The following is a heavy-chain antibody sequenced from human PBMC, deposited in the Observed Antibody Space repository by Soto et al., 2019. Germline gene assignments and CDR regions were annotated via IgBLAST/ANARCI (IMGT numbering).Heavy chain of an antibody. CDR3: ARSLEPRRRHLAD. D-gene: IGHD1-1*01. CDR1: GYTFTSYA. Sequence: ASVKVSCKASGYTFTSYAMHWARQAPGQRLEWMGWINAGNGNTKYSQKFQGRVTITRDTSASTAYMELSSLRSEDTAVYYCARSLEPRRRHLADWGQGTLVPVSS. V-gene: IGHV1-3*01. CDR2: INAGNGNT. J-gene: IGHJ1*01.